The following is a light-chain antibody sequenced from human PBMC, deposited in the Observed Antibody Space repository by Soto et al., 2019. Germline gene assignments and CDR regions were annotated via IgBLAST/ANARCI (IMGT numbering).Light chain of an antibody. V-gene: IGLV2-14*01. Sequence: QSALTQPASVSGTPGQSITISCTGSNSDVGIYDFLSWYQHHPGRAPKLIVSEVRHRPSGVSNRFSGPQSGHTASLTLSGLQSEDEADYYCVSYTSDDGRYVFGTGTKVTV. CDR3: VSYTSDDGRYV. J-gene: IGLJ1*01. CDR2: EVR. CDR1: NSDVGIYDF.